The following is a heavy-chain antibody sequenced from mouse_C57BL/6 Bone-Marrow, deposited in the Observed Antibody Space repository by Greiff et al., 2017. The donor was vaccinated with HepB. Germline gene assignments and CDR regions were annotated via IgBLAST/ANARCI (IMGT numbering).Heavy chain of an antibody. V-gene: IGHV1-59*01. J-gene: IGHJ1*03. CDR1: GYTFTSYW. CDR3: ARFHWYFDV. CDR2: IDPSDSYT. Sequence: VQLQQPGAELVRPGTSVKLSCKASGYTFTSYWMHWVKQRPGQGLEWIGVIDPSDSYTNYNQKFKGKATLTVDTSSSTAYMQLSSLTSEDSAVYYCARFHWYFDVWGTGTPVTVSS.